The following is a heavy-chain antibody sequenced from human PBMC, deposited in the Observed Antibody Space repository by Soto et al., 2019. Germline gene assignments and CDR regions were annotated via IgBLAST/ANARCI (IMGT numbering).Heavy chain of an antibody. V-gene: IGHV3-23*01. D-gene: IGHD6-6*01. CDR3: AKGKQVADFDY. CDR2: ISGSGGST. CDR1: GFTVSSYA. Sequence: EVQLLESGGGLVQPGGSLRLSCEASGFTVSSYAMSWVRQAPGKGLEWVSGISGSGGSTYYADSVKGRLTISRDNCKNTLYLQMNRLRAEDTAVYYCAKGKQVADFDYWGQGTLVTVSS. J-gene: IGHJ4*02.